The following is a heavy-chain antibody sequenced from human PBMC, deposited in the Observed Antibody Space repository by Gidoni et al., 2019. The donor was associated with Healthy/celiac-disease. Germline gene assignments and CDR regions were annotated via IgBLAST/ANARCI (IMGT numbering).Heavy chain of an antibody. J-gene: IGHJ6*02. CDR3: AKDMRIFGVVLSNGMDV. Sequence: EVQLVESGGVLVQPGRSLRLPCAASGFTFDDYAMHWVRQAPGKGLEWVSGMSWNSGSIGYADSVKGRFTISRDNAKNSLYLQMNSLRAEDTALYYCAKDMRIFGVVLSNGMDVWGQGTTVTVSS. D-gene: IGHD3-3*01. CDR2: MSWNSGSI. CDR1: GFTFDDYA. V-gene: IGHV3-9*01.